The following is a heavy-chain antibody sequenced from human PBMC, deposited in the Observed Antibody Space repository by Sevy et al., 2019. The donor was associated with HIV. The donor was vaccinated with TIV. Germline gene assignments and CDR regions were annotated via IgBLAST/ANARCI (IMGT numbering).Heavy chain of an antibody. CDR3: ARGKSGYGYGLDY. CDR1: GFPVSSNY. J-gene: IGHJ4*02. Sequence: GGSLRLSCAASGFPVSSNYMSWVRQAPGKGLEWVSVIYSDGSAYHADSVKGRFTISRDNSKNTLYLQMNSLRVEETAVYYCARGKSGYGYGLDYWGQGTLVTVSS. V-gene: IGHV3-66*01. D-gene: IGHD5-18*01. CDR2: IYSDGSA.